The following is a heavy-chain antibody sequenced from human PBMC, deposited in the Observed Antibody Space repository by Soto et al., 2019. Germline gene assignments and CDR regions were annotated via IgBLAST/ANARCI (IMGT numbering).Heavy chain of an antibody. CDR2: TYYWSKWYN. CDR1: GDSVPGNCAA. D-gene: IGHD6-13*01. CDR3: ARGGSSWMRFDP. Sequence: PTLSLTCAITGDSVPGNCAAQNLFRPSPRRGLESRGRTYYWSKWYNDYKVSVKSRKSSTRGTRKNQFSLQLNSVTPEGTAVYYCARGGSSWMRFDPWGQGNLVTASS. V-gene: IGHV6-1*01. J-gene: IGHJ5*02.